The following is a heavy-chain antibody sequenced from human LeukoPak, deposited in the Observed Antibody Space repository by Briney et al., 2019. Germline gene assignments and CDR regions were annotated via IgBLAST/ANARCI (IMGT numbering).Heavy chain of an antibody. Sequence: GGSLRLSCAASGFTFSSYGMHWVRQAPGKGLEWVSVIYSGGSKYYADSVKGRFTISRDISKNTVYLRMNSLGAEDTAVYYCARRSRSGWFPDYYYYYMDVWGKGTTVSISS. D-gene: IGHD6-19*01. J-gene: IGHJ6*03. CDR2: IYSGGSK. V-gene: IGHV3-NL1*01. CDR1: GFTFSSYG. CDR3: ARRSRSGWFPDYYYYYMDV.